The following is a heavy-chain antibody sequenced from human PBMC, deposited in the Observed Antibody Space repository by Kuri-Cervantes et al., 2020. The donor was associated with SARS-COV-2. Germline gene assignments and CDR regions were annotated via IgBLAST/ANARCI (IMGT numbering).Heavy chain of an antibody. CDR3: ATSLYYYDSSGYYEN. J-gene: IGHJ4*02. D-gene: IGHD3-22*01. V-gene: IGHV3-38-3*01. CDR2: ISGGST. Sequence: GGSLRLSCAASGFTVSSNEMSWVRQAPGKGLEWVSSISGGSTYYADSRKGRFTISRDNSKNTPYLQMSSLRSEDTAVYYCATSLYYYDSSGYYENWGQGTLVTVSS. CDR1: GFTVSSNE.